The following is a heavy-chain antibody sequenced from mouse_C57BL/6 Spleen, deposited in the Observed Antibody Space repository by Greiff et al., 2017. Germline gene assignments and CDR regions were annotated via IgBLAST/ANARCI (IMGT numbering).Heavy chain of an antibody. V-gene: IGHV1-64*01. Sequence: QVQLQPPGAELVKPGASVKLSCKASGYTFTSYWMHWVKQRPGQGLEWIGMIHPNSGSTNYNEKFKSKATMTVDKSSSTAYMQLRSLTSEDSAVYYCARGDRGYFDVWGTGTTVTVSS. D-gene: IGHD3-1*01. CDR3: ARGDRGYFDV. CDR2: IHPNSGST. CDR1: GYTFTSYW. J-gene: IGHJ1*03.